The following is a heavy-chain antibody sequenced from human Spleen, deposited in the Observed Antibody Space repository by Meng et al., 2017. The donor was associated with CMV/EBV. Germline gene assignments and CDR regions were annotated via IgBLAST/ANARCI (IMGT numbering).Heavy chain of an antibody. J-gene: IGHJ4*02. Sequence: RLSCAASACTFRNFGMSWVRQALGKGLEWVSHISDSGGSTYYADSVKGRFTISRDNSKNTLYLQMNSLRAEDTAVYYCATLYGAEDYWGQGTLVTVSS. D-gene: IGHD4/OR15-4a*01. V-gene: IGHV3-23*01. CDR3: ATLYGAEDY. CDR1: ACTFRNFG. CDR2: ISDSGGST.